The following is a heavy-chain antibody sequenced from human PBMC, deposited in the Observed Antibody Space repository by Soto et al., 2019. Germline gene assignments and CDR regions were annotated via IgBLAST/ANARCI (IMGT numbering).Heavy chain of an antibody. D-gene: IGHD2-15*01. V-gene: IGHV1-18*04. CDR1: GYTFTSYG. J-gene: IGHJ6*02. CDR3: AILKRYCSGGSCYSESRGMDV. CDR2: ISAYNGNT. Sequence: ASVKVSCKASGYTFTSYGISWVRQAPGQGLEGMGWISAYNGNTNYAQELQGRVTMTTDTSTSTAYMELRSLRSDDTAVYYCAILKRYCSGGSCYSESRGMDVWGQGTTVTVSS.